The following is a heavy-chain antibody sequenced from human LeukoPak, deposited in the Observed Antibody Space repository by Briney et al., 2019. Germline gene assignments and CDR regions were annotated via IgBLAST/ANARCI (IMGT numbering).Heavy chain of an antibody. CDR2: IYTSGYT. CDR1: GGSISSYY. J-gene: IGHJ6*03. CDR3: ARMLLAVVPAASYYYMDV. D-gene: IGHD2-2*01. Sequence: SETLSLTCTVSGGSISSYYWTWIRQPAGKGLEWIGRIYTSGYTNYNPSLKSRVTMSVDTSKNQFSLKLSSVTAADTAVYYCARMLLAVVPAASYYYMDVWGKGTTVTVSS. V-gene: IGHV4-4*07.